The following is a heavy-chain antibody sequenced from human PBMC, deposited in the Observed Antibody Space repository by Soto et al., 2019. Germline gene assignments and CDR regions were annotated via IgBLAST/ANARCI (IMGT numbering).Heavy chain of an antibody. V-gene: IGHV3-23*01. Sequence: GGSLRLSCSASGFTFSRNAMGWVRQAPGKGLEWVSAIIDDGGRAYYADPVKGRFTISRDNSKNTLSLQMNSLRAEDTAIYYCAKDKMEQWLVGGYFDYWGQGTQVTVSS. CDR1: GFTFSRNA. CDR3: AKDKMEQWLVGGYFDY. CDR2: IIDDGGRA. J-gene: IGHJ4*02. D-gene: IGHD6-19*01.